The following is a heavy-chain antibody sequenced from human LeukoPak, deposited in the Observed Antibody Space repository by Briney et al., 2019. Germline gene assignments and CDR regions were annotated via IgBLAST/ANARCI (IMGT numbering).Heavy chain of an antibody. CDR3: ARDTVAFGGLIAINDY. D-gene: IGHD3-16*02. V-gene: IGHV3-7*01. CDR2: IKQDGSEK. J-gene: IGHJ4*02. CDR1: GFTFSSYW. Sequence: HPGGSLRLSCAASGFTFSSYWMRWVRQAPGKGLDWVANIKQDGSEKYYVDSVKGRLTISRDNAKNLLYLQMNSLRAEDTAVYYCARDTVAFGGLIAINDYWGQGTLVTVSS.